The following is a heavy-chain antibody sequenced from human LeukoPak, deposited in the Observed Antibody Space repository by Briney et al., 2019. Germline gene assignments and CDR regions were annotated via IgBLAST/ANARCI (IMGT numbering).Heavy chain of an antibody. V-gene: IGHV3-23*01. CDR3: AKGRSSSSRGSFNY. J-gene: IGHJ4*02. CDR2: IDGSGSGT. Sequence: GGSLRLSCAASGFIFSSYAMSWVRQAPGKGLEWVSTIDGSGSGTYYADSVKGRFTISRDDSKNTLYLQMNNLRVEDTAVYYCAKGRSSSSRGSFNYWGKGTLVTVSS. CDR1: GFIFSSYA. D-gene: IGHD6-13*01.